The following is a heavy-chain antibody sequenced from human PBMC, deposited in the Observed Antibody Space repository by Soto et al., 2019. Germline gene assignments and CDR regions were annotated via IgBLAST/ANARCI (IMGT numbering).Heavy chain of an antibody. CDR3: ASRGGSSYNWFDP. CDR1: GGSFSGYY. D-gene: IGHD3-10*01. J-gene: IGHJ5*02. V-gene: IGHV4-34*01. Sequence: SETLSLTCAVYGGSFSGYYWSWIRQPPGKGLEWIGEINHSGSTNYNPSLKSRVTISVDTSKNQFSLKLSSVTAADTAVYYCASRGGSSYNWFDPWGQGTLVTVSS. CDR2: INHSGST.